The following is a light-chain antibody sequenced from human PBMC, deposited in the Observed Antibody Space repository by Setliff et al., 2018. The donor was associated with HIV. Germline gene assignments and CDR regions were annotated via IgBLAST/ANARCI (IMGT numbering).Light chain of an antibody. J-gene: IGLJ1*01. CDR3: SSYTSSSTLI. Sequence: QSVLTQPASVSGSPGQSITISCTGTSSDAGGFNYVSWYQQHPGKAPKLMIYDVSNRPSGVSNRFSGSKSGNTASLTISGLQAEDEADYYCSSYTSSSTLIFGTGTKGTVL. CDR2: DVS. CDR1: SSDAGGFNY. V-gene: IGLV2-14*03.